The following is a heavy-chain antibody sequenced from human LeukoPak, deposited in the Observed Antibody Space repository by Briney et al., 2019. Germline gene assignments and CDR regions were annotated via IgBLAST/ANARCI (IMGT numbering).Heavy chain of an antibody. Sequence: SVKVSCKASGGTFSSYAISWVRQAPGQGLEWMGGVIPIFGTANYAQKFQGRVTITADESTSTAYMELSSLRSEDTAVYYCARLSLTHREPYYFDYWGQGTLVTVSS. CDR3: ARLSLTHREPYYFDY. CDR1: GGTFSSYA. V-gene: IGHV1-69*13. J-gene: IGHJ4*02. D-gene: IGHD1-14*01. CDR2: VIPIFGTA.